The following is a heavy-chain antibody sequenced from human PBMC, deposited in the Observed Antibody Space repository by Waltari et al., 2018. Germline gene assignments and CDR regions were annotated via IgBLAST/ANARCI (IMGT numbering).Heavy chain of an antibody. CDR1: GFTFTSHP. J-gene: IGHJ3*02. D-gene: IGHD3-22*01. CDR2: IVVGSGNT. V-gene: IGHV1-58*02. Sequence: QMQLVQSGPEVKKPGTSVKFSCKASGFTFTSHPMQWVRQARVQPVEWIGWIVVGSGNTNYAQKFQERVTITRDMSTSTAYMELSSLRSEDTAVYYCAVGSYYYDSSGYSASAFDIWGQGTMVTVSS. CDR3: AVGSYYYDSSGYSASAFDI.